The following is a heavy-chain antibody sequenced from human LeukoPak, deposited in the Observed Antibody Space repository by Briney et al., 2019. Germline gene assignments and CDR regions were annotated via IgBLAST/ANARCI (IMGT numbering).Heavy chain of an antibody. CDR3: AKERTSIVVVPAVTDY. D-gene: IGHD2-2*01. CDR2: ISGSGGST. J-gene: IGHJ4*02. CDR1: GFTFSSYA. Sequence: GGSLRLSCAASGFTFSSYAMSWIRQAPGKGLEWVSAISGSGGSTYYADSVKGRFTISRDNSKNTLYLQMNSLRAEDTAVYYCAKERTSIVVVPAVTDYWGQGTLVTVSS. V-gene: IGHV3-23*01.